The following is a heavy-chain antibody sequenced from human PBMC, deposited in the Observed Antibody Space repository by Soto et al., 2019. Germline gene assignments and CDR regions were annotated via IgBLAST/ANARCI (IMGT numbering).Heavy chain of an antibody. CDR1: GFSLSTSGVG. D-gene: IGHD6-19*01. Sequence: SGPTLVKPTQTLTLTCTFSGFSLSTSGVGVGWIRQPPGKALEWLALIYWDDDKRYSPSLKSRLTITKDTSKNQVVLTMTNMDPVDTATYYCAHSGDPLIREYSSGWLSAFDIWGQGTMVTVSS. V-gene: IGHV2-5*02. CDR3: AHSGDPLIREYSSGWLSAFDI. CDR2: IYWDDDK. J-gene: IGHJ3*02.